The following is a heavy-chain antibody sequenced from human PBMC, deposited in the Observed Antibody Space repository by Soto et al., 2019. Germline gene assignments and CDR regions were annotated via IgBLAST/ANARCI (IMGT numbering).Heavy chain of an antibody. D-gene: IGHD3-3*01. V-gene: IGHV3-21*01. CDR2: ISSSSSYI. J-gene: IGHJ6*02. CDR3: ARDIYYDFWSGYYYYYYGMDV. Sequence: GGSLRLSCAASGFTFSSYSMNWVRQAPGKGLEWVSSISSSSSYIYYADSVKGRFTISRDNAKNSLYLQMNSLRAEDAAVYYCARDIYYDFWSGYYYYYYGMDVWGQGTTVTVSS. CDR1: GFTFSSYS.